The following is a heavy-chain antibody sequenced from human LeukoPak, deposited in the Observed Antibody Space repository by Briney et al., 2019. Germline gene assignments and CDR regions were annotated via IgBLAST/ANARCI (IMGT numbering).Heavy chain of an antibody. CDR3: ARTRYSSSWQLFDF. CDR2: MNPNSGNT. D-gene: IGHD6-13*01. CDR1: GYTFTSYD. Sequence: ASVKVSCKASGYTFTSYDINWVRQATGQGLEWMGWMNPNSGNTGYAQKFQGRVTMTRDMSTSTVYMEVNSLRSEDTAVYYCARTRYSSSWQLFDFWGQGTLVTVSS. J-gene: IGHJ4*02. V-gene: IGHV1-8*01.